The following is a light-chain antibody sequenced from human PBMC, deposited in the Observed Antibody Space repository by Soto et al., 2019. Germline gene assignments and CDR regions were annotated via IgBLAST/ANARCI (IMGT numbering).Light chain of an antibody. Sequence: QSALTQPASVSGSPGQSITISCTGTSSDVGGYNFVSWYQQHPGKTPKLMIYKVTNRPSGVSDRFSGSRSDNTASLTISGLQAEDEAEYYCLSFTSSRILVFGTGTKVTVL. CDR1: SSDVGGYNF. V-gene: IGLV2-14*01. J-gene: IGLJ1*01. CDR3: LSFTSSRILV. CDR2: KVT.